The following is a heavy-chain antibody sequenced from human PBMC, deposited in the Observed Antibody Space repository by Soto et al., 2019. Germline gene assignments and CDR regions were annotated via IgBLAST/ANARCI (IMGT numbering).Heavy chain of an antibody. CDR2: MNPNSGNT. D-gene: IGHD3-22*01. Sequence: QVQLVQSGAEVKKPGASVKVSCKASGYSFTSYAINWVRQATGQGLEWMGWMNPNSGNTGYAQKFQGRVTMTRNTSISTTYMELSSVRSEDTAVYYCARAHYYDSSGYHPNFDYWGQGTLVTVSS. CDR1: GYSFTSYA. J-gene: IGHJ4*02. CDR3: ARAHYYDSSGYHPNFDY. V-gene: IGHV1-8*01.